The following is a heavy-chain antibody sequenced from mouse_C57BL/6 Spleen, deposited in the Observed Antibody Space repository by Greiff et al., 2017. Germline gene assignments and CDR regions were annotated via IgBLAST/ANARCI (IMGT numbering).Heavy chain of an antibody. V-gene: IGHV5-16*01. Sequence: EVQLVESEGGLVQPGSSMKLSCTASGFTFSDYYMAWVRQVPEKGLEWVANINYDGSSPYYLDSLKSRFIISRDNAKIILYLQVGSLKYEDTATYYCSRGGYFDYWGQGTTLTVSS. CDR1: GFTFSDYY. CDR2: INYDGSSP. J-gene: IGHJ2*01. CDR3: SRGGYFDY.